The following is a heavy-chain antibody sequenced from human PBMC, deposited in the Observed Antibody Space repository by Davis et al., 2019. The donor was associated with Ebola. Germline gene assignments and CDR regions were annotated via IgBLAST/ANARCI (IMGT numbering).Heavy chain of an antibody. J-gene: IGHJ4*02. Sequence: PSETLSLTCTVSGGSISSYYWSWIRQPPGKGLEWIGYIYYSGSTNYNPSLKSRVTISVDTSKNQFSLKLSSVTAADTAVYYCARDRRRLGELSFDYWGQGTLVTVSS. V-gene: IGHV4-59*01. D-gene: IGHD3-16*02. CDR2: IYYSGST. CDR3: ARDRRRLGELSFDY. CDR1: GGSISSYY.